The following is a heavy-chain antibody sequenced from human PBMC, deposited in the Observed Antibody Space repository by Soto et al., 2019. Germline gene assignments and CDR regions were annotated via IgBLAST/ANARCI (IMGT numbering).Heavy chain of an antibody. J-gene: IGHJ6*03. CDR3: AKELNSSGWPMDRYYYYYMDV. V-gene: IGHV4-39*02. CDR1: GGSISSSSYY. Sequence: SETLSLTCTVSGGSISSSSYYWGWIRQPPGKGLEWIGSIYYSGSTYYNPSLKSRVTISVDTSKNQFSLKLGSVTAADTAVYYCAKELNSSGWPMDRYYYYYMDVWGKGTTVTVSS. CDR2: IYYSGST. D-gene: IGHD6-19*01.